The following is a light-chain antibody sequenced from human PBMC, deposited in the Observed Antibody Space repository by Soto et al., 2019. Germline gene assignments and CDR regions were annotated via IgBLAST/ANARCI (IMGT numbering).Light chain of an antibody. CDR3: QTWGTAIL. Sequence: QSVLTQSPSASASLGASVKLTCTLSSGHSSYAIAWHQQQPEKGPRYLMKLNSDGSHSKGDGIPDRFSGSSSGAERYLTISSLQSEDEADYYCQTWGTAILFGGGTQLTVL. CDR1: SGHSSYA. V-gene: IGLV4-69*01. J-gene: IGLJ2*01. CDR2: LNSDGSH.